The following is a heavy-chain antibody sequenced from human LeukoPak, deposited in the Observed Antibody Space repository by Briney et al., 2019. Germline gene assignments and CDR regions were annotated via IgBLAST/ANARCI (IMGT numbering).Heavy chain of an antibody. Sequence: GRSLRFSCTTSGFTFSNYPMSWVRQAPGKGLEWLALLGSTAYGGTTKYAASVKGRFTISRDDSKSIAYLQMNSLKTEDTAVYYCTRPYYDYLTGYYSDYWGQGTLVTVSS. V-gene: IGHV3-49*04. CDR3: TRPYYDYLTGYYSDY. J-gene: IGHJ4*02. CDR1: GFTFSNYP. CDR2: LGSTAYGGTT. D-gene: IGHD3-9*01.